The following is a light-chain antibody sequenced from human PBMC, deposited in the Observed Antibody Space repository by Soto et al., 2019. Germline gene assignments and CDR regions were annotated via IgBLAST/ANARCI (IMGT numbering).Light chain of an antibody. CDR2: WAS. J-gene: IGKJ3*01. CDR3: QQYYTTPFT. V-gene: IGKV4-1*01. CDR1: HSILYSSNSKNY. Sequence: DIVMTHSPDSLAVXLXXRXPXXXXSSHSILYSSNSKNYLAWYQQKPGQPPKLLIYWASTRESGVPDRFSGSGAGTDFTLTISSLQAEDVAVYYCQQYYTTPFTFGPGTKVDI.